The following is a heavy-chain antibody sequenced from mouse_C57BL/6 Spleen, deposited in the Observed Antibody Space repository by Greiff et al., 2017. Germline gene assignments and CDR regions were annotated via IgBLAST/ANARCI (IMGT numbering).Heavy chain of an antibody. J-gene: IGHJ4*01. V-gene: IGHV1-64*01. D-gene: IGHD2-4*01. Sequence: QVQLQQPGAELVKPGASVKLSCKASGYTFTSYWMHWVKQRPGQGLEWIGMIHPNSGSTNYNEKFKSKATLTVDKSSSTAYMQLSSLTSEDSAVYYCARHDYDGEETMDYWGQGTSVTVSS. CDR1: GYTFTSYW. CDR2: IHPNSGST. CDR3: ARHDYDGEETMDY.